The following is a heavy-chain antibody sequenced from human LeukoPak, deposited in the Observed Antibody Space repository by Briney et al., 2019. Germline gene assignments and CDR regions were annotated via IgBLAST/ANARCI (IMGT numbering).Heavy chain of an antibody. J-gene: IGHJ3*02. Sequence: ASVKVSCKASGYTFTNYGISWVRQAPGQGLEWMGWISAYNGNTNYAQKLQGRVTMTTDTSTSTAYMELRSLRSDDTAVYYCARDGRINYYSLGINDAFDIWGQGTMVTVSS. CDR3: ARDGRINYYSLGINDAFDI. CDR1: GYTFTNYG. V-gene: IGHV1-18*01. D-gene: IGHD2-21*01. CDR2: ISAYNGNT.